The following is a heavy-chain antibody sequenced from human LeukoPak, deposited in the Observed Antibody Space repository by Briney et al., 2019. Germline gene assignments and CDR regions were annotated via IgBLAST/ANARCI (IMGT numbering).Heavy chain of an antibody. CDR2: IYYSGST. J-gene: IGHJ6*03. CDR3: ARAIIVVVPAATRYYYYMDV. V-gene: IGHV4-59*01. Sequence: PSETLSLTCTVSGGSISSYYWSWIRQPPGKGPEWIGYIYYSGSTNYNPSLKSRVTISVDTSKNQFSLKLSSVTAADTAVYYCARAIIVVVPAATRYYYYMDVWGKGTTVTVSS. CDR1: GGSISSYY. D-gene: IGHD2-2*01.